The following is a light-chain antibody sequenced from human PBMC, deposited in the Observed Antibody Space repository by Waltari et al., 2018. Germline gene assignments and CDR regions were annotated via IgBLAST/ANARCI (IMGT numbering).Light chain of an antibody. CDR2: RDT. J-gene: IGLJ3*02. V-gene: IGLV3-1*01. CDR3: QAWDSSSVV. Sequence: SYEVTQPPSVSVSPGQPATIACSGHTLEAKFTAWFPQRPGQSPVLILYRDTKRSPGIPERFLGSNSGNTATLTISGTQAMDEGDYYCQAWDSSSVVFGGGTKLTVL. CDR1: TLEAKF.